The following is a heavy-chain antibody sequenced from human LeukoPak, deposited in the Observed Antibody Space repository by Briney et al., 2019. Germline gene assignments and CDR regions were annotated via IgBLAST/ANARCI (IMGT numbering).Heavy chain of an antibody. CDR3: ARDASRYDSSGYVAFDI. CDR1: RFTFSSYA. J-gene: IGHJ3*02. D-gene: IGHD3-22*01. Sequence: PGGSLRLSCAASRFTFSSYAVHWVRQAPGKGLEWVAVISYDGSNKYYADSVKGRFTISRDNSKNTLYLQMNSLRAEDTAVYYCARDASRYDSSGYVAFDIWGQGTMVTVSS. CDR2: ISYDGSNK. V-gene: IGHV3-30*01.